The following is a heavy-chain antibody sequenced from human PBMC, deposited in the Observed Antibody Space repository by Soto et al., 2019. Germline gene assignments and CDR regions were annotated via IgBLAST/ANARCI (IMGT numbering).Heavy chain of an antibody. CDR2: IYSTGTT. V-gene: IGHV3-53*01. CDR3: AKDGRGSGSHYNSFGY. D-gene: IGHD3-10*01. J-gene: IGHJ4*02. Sequence: GGSLRLSCAASGFTVGNNYMSWVRQAPGKGLEWVSLIYSTGTTKYADSVKGRFTVSRDNAKNTLYLQMNSLRAEGTAVYYCAKDGRGSGSHYNSFGYWGQGTLVTVSS. CDR1: GFTVGNNY.